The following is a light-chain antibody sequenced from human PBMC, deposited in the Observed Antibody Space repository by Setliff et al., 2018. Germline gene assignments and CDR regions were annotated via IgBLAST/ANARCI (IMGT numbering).Light chain of an antibody. J-gene: IGKJ4*01. Sequence: DIVMTQSPDSLAVSLGERATINCKSSQTVFYSSNNKNYLAWYQQKPGQPPKLLLYWASTRESGVPERFSGSGSGTDFTLTISSLQAEDVVVYYCQQYYSTPLTFGGGTKVDIK. CDR2: WAS. CDR3: QQYYSTPLT. V-gene: IGKV4-1*01. CDR1: QTVFYSSNNKNY.